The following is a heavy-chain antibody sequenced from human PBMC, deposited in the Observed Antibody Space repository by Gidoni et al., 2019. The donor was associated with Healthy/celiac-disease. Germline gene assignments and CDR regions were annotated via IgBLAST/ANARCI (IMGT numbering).Heavy chain of an antibody. CDR1: VYTFTSYG. D-gene: IGHD3-10*01. CDR3: ARDSRYGSGIDAFDI. CDR2: ISAYNGNT. V-gene: IGHV1-18*01. J-gene: IGHJ3*02. Sequence: QVQLVQSGAELKKPGASVKVSCNASVYTFTSYGLSWVRQAPGQGLEWMGWISAYNGNTNYAQKLKGRVTMTTDTATSTAYMELRSLRSDDTAVYYCARDSRYGSGIDAFDIWGQGTMVTVSS.